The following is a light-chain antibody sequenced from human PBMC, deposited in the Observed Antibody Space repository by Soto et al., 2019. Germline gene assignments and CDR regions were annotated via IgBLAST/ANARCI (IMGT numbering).Light chain of an antibody. CDR2: DAS. V-gene: IGKV1-33*01. Sequence: DTQMTQSPSSLSASVGDRVTVTCQASQDIKSNLNWFQQKSGKAPRLLVYDASNLETGVTSRFSGSGSGTYFTFTISSLQPEDIATYFCQQYGNFPFTFGPVTKVDI. J-gene: IGKJ3*01. CDR3: QQYGNFPFT. CDR1: QDIKSN.